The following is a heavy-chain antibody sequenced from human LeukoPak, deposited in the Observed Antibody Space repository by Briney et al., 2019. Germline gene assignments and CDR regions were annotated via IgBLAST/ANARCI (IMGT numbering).Heavy chain of an antibody. CDR2: INHSGST. J-gene: IGHJ3*02. V-gene: IGHV4-34*01. CDR3: VRETYYDILTGYRPGAFDI. Sequence: SETLSLTCAVYGGSFSGYYWSWIRQPPGKGLEWIGEINHSGSTNYNPSLKSRVTISVDTSKNQFSLKLSSVTAADTAVYYCVRETYYDILTGYRPGAFDIWGQGTMVTVSS. CDR1: GGSFSGYY. D-gene: IGHD3-9*01.